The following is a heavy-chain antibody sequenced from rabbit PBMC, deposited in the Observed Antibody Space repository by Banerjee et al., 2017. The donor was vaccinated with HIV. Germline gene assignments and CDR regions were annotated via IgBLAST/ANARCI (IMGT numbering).Heavy chain of an antibody. CDR2: IYVDDGST. V-gene: IGHV1S47*01. J-gene: IGHJ4*01. D-gene: IGHD6-1*01. Sequence: QEQLVESGGGMVQPEGSLTLTCKASGFDFSYNAMCWVRQAPGKGPEWIACIYVDDGSTFYASWVNGRFSSSRSPSLNTVTQQMTSLTAADTATYFCARSTYAGYGGYGYESFNLWGQVTLVTVS. CDR3: ARSTYAGYGGYGYESFNL. CDR1: GFDFSYNA.